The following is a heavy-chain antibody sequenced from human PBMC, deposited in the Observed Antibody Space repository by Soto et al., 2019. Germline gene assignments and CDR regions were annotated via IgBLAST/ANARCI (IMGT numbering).Heavy chain of an antibody. J-gene: IGHJ6*03. V-gene: IGHV3-11*01. CDR2: IASSGGTE. CDR3: ARVHSGYDYYYYYYMDV. D-gene: IGHD5-12*01. CDR1: GFTFSDYY. Sequence: QVQLVESGGGLVKPGGSMRLSCAASGFTFSDYYMAWIRQAPGKGLEWISDIASSGGTEYYADSVKGRFIVSRDNAENSLYLQMNSLRAEDTALYYCARVHSGYDYYYYYYMDVWGKGTTVSASS.